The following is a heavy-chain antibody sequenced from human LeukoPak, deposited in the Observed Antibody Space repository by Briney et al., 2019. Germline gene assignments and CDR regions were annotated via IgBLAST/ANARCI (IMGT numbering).Heavy chain of an antibody. V-gene: IGHV4-59*02. J-gene: IGHJ5*02. Sequence: SETLSLTCTVSGGSVSDYYWSWIRQSPGKGLEWIGYIYYTGSTSYNPSLRSRVTMSADTSKNQFSLKLSSVTAADTAVYYCARGGGIVGATANWFDPWGQGTLVTVSS. D-gene: IGHD1-26*01. CDR2: IYYTGST. CDR1: GGSVSDYY. CDR3: ARGGGIVGATANWFDP.